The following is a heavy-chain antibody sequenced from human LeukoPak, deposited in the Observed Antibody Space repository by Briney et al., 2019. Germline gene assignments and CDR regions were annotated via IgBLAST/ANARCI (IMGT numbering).Heavy chain of an antibody. CDR3: AKDRETTASGTFDY. V-gene: IGHV3-30*18. Sequence: GGSLRLSCEASGFTFSAYAMTWVRQAPGKGLEWVAVISDDGRNKKYADSVRGRFTISRDDSNTTLYLQMNSLRAEDTGVYYCAKDRETTASGTFDYWGQGTLVTVSS. J-gene: IGHJ4*02. CDR2: ISDDGRNK. CDR1: GFTFSAYA. D-gene: IGHD1-1*01.